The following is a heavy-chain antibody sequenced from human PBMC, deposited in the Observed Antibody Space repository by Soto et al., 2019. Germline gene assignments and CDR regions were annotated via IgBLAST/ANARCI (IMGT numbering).Heavy chain of an antibody. V-gene: IGHV3-48*01. CDR3: ARDAITAIRRNAFDI. CDR2: ISSSSSTI. J-gene: IGHJ3*02. D-gene: IGHD2-21*02. CDR1: GFTFSSYS. Sequence: GGSLRLSCAASGFTFSSYSMNWVHQAPGKGLEWVSYISSSSSTIYYADSVKGRFTISRDNAKNSLYLQMNSLRAEDTAVYYCARDAITAIRRNAFDIWGQGTMVTVS.